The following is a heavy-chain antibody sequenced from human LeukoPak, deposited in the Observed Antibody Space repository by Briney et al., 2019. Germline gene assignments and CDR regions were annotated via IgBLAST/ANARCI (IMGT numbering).Heavy chain of an antibody. D-gene: IGHD1-7*01. CDR3: ARSKGTGTAGAFDI. J-gene: IGHJ3*02. CDR1: GGSISSGGYY. Sequence: PSETLSLTCTVPGGSISSGGYYWSWIRQHPGEGPEWIGYIYYSGSTYYNPSLKSRVTISVDTSKNKSSLKLSSVTAADTAVYYCARSKGTGTAGAFDIWGQGTMVTVSS. CDR2: IYYSGST. V-gene: IGHV4-31*03.